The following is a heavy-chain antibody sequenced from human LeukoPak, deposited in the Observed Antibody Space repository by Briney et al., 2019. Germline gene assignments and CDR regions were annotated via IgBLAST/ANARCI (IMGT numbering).Heavy chain of an antibody. D-gene: IGHD2-2*01. V-gene: IGHV4-31*03. CDR2: IFYSVTT. Sequence: SETLSLTCTVSGGSVISGSYYWGCTRQHPGKCMECIGYIFYSVTTYYHPSPKSRVTIAVDTSENQLTLQLSSVTATDTAVYYWERDPRDHHCSDTRCYEKYYGMDVWGQGTTVTVSS. CDR1: GGSVISGSYY. CDR3: ERDPRDHHCSDTRCYEKYYGMDV. J-gene: IGHJ6*02.